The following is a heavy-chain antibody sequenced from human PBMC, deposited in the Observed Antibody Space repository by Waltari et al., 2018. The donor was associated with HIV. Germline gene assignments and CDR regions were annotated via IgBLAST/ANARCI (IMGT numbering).Heavy chain of an antibody. J-gene: IGHJ4*02. D-gene: IGHD5-12*01. CDR3: ARTFTVATISPLLH. CDR2: INSDGSST. Sequence: EVQLVESGGGLVQPGGPLSLSCAAFGFTFSTYWMHWLRQVPGKGLVWVSRINSDGSSTTYADSVKGRFTISRDNAKSTLYLQMNSLRDEDTAVYYCARTFTVATISPLLHWGQGTLVTVSS. CDR1: GFTFSTYW. V-gene: IGHV3-74*01.